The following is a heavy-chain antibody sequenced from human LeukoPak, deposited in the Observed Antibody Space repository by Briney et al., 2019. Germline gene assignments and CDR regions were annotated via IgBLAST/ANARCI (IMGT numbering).Heavy chain of an antibody. CDR3: ARGQGATVPQVGKNWFDP. Sequence: SETLSLTCAVYIDSFSNYHWNWIRQTPAKGMEWIGEVNESGGTNISPSLRSRVILSVDTSKNQFSLKLTSVTVADTAIYYCARGQGATVPQVGKNWFDPWGQGTRVTVSS. D-gene: IGHD1-26*01. CDR1: IDSFSNYH. CDR2: VNESGGT. V-gene: IGHV4-34*01. J-gene: IGHJ5*02.